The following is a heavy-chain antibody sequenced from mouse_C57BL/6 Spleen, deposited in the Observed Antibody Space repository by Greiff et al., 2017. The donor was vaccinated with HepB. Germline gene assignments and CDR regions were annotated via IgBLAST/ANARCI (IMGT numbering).Heavy chain of an antibody. V-gene: IGHV5-4*01. J-gene: IGHJ2*01. CDR1: GFTFSSYA. CDR3: ARGGGYYYGSSYFDY. CDR2: ISDGGSYT. D-gene: IGHD1-1*01. Sequence: EVHLVESGGGLVKPGGSLKLSCAASGFTFSSYAMSWVRQTPEKRLEWVATISDGGSYTYYPDNVKGRFTISRDNAKNNLYLQMSHLKSEDTAMYYCARGGGYYYGSSYFDYWGQGTTLTVSS.